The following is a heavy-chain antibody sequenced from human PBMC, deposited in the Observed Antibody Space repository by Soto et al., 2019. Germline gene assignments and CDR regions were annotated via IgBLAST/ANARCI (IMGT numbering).Heavy chain of an antibody. J-gene: IGHJ3*02. CDR3: AKGPFIPVAGTPPGAFDI. Sequence: ESGGGVVQPGRSLRLACAASGFIFRTYGMHWVRQAPGKGLEWVAVISYAGNKKAYADSVKGRFTISRDNSNNTLYLQIESLRAADTAIYYCAKGPFIPVAGTPPGAFDIWGQGTTVTVSS. CDR2: ISYAGNKK. D-gene: IGHD6-19*01. V-gene: IGHV3-30*18. CDR1: GFIFRTYG.